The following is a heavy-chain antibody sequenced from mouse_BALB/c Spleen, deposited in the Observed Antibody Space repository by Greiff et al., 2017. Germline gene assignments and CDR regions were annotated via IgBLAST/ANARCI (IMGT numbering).Heavy chain of an antibody. J-gene: IGHJ4*01. CDR2: IAPGSGST. CDR1: GYTFTSYW. Sequence: DLVKPGASVKLSCKASGYTFTSYWINWIKQRPGQGLEWIGRIAPGSGSTYYNEMFKGKATLTVDTSSSTAYIQLSSLSSEDSAVYFCARRGIYGSSPYYAMDYWGQGTSVTVSS. V-gene: IGHV1S41*01. D-gene: IGHD1-1*01. CDR3: ARRGIYGSSPYYAMDY.